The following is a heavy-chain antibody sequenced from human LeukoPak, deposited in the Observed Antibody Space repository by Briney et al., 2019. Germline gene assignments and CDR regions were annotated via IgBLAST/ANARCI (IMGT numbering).Heavy chain of an antibody. CDR1: GFTFGDYA. CDR3: TRDRPDSSSPLTEYFQH. V-gene: IGHV3-49*04. D-gene: IGHD6-6*01. CDR2: IRSKAYGGTT. J-gene: IGHJ1*01. Sequence: GGSLRLSCTASGFTFGDYAMSWVRQAPGKGLEWVGFIRSKAYGGTTEYAASVKGRFTISRDDSKSIAYLQMNSLKTEDTAVYYCTRDRPDSSSPLTEYFQHWGQGTLVTVSS.